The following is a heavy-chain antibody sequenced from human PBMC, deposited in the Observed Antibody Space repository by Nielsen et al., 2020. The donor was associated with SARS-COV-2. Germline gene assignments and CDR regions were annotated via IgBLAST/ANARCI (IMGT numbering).Heavy chain of an antibody. V-gene: IGHV3-23*01. CDR2: IGVSGGGT. D-gene: IGHD6-19*01. J-gene: IGHJ6*02. CDR1: GFTFRNHE. Sequence: GESLKISCAASGFTFRNHEMNWVRQAPGKGLEWVSTIGVSGGGTYYADSLKGRFTISRDNSKNTLYLQMNSLGADDTAIYYCTRRVAGGTMDVWGQGTTVTVSS. CDR3: TRRVAGGTMDV.